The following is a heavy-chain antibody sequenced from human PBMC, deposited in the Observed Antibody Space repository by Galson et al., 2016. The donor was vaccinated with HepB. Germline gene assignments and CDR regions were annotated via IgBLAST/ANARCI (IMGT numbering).Heavy chain of an antibody. V-gene: IGHV5-51*01. CDR1: GYDFASLW. J-gene: IGHJ4*01. CDR2: IFPDASDT. CDR3: ARRGSNNGLDY. Sequence: QSGAEVKEPGESLRISCETSGYDFASLWIAWVRQKPGKGLEWMGMIFPDASDTKYNPPFQGLAIISADKSINTTFLQWSSLKASDTAMYYCARRGSNNGLDYWGQGTPVSVS. D-gene: IGHD2-8*01.